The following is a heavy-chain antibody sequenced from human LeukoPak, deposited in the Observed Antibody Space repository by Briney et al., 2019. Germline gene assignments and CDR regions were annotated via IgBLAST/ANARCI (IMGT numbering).Heavy chain of an antibody. CDR2: IYYSGST. CDR1: VGSISSGDYY. CDR3: ARAPQYYYGSGSHYFDY. V-gene: IGHV4-30-4*01. D-gene: IGHD3-10*01. J-gene: IGHJ4*02. Sequence: RPSETLSLTCTVSVGSISSGDYYWSWLRQPPGKGLEWIGYIYYSGSTYYNPSLKSRVTISVDTSKNQFSLKLSSVTAADTAVYYCARAPQYYYGSGSHYFDYWGQGTLVTVSS.